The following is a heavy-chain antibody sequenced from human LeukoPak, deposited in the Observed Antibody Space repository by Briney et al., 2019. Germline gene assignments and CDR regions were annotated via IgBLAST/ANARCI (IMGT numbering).Heavy chain of an antibody. Sequence: ASVKVSCKASGYTFTGYYMHWVRLAPGQGLEWMGWINPNSGGTNYAQKFQGRVTMTRDTSISTAYMELSRLRSDDTAVYYCARDHIVATIKGFDPWGQGTLVTVSS. V-gene: IGHV1-2*02. CDR3: ARDHIVATIKGFDP. CDR1: GYTFTGYY. CDR2: INPNSGGT. D-gene: IGHD5-12*01. J-gene: IGHJ5*02.